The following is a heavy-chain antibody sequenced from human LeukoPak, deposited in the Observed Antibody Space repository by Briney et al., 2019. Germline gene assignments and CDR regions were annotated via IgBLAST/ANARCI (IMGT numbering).Heavy chain of an antibody. D-gene: IGHD3-10*01. J-gene: IGHJ4*02. Sequence: ASVKVSCKASGYTFTGYYMHWARQAPGQGLEWMGWINPNSGTTTYAQNFQGRLILTRDHSITTAYLELGRLTSDDTAVYSCVRGDFGSGSHFDSWGQGTLVTVSS. CDR2: INPNSGTT. V-gene: IGHV1-2*02. CDR3: VRGDFGSGSHFDS. CDR1: GYTFTGYY.